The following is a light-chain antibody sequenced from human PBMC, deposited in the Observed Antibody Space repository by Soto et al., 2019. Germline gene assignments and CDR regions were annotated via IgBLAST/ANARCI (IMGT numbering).Light chain of an antibody. V-gene: IGLV1-40*01. CDR1: SSNIGAGYD. CDR2: GNS. J-gene: IGLJ1*01. CDR3: QSYDSTLKV. Sequence: QSVLTQPPSVSGSPGQRVTISCTGSSSNIGAGYDVHWYQQLPGTAPKLLIYGNSNRPSGVPDRFFGSNSGTSASLAITGLQAEDEADNACQSYDSTLKVFGTGTKVTVL.